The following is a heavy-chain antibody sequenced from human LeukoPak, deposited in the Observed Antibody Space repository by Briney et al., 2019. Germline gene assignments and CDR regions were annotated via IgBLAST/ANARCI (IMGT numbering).Heavy chain of an antibody. CDR2: INHSGST. CDR1: GGSFTNYY. Sequence: SETLSLTCAVYGGSFTNYYWSWIRHPPGKGLGWRGEINHSGSTTYNPSLKSRVTISVDTSKNQFSLKVTSVTAADTAVYYCARSKDILTGYCFDYWGQGTLVTVSS. D-gene: IGHD3-9*01. V-gene: IGHV4-34*01. J-gene: IGHJ4*02. CDR3: ARSKDILTGYCFDY.